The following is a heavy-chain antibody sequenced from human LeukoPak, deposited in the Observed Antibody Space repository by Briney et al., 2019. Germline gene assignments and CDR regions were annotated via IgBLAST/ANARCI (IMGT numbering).Heavy chain of an antibody. D-gene: IGHD6-6*01. CDR2: IHEGGRT. CDR1: GYSFSSDSF. V-gene: IGHV4-38-2*02. Sequence: SETLSLTCTVSGYSFSSDSFRGWIRQPPGKGLEWVGTIHEGGRTFYNSSLKSRVTISIDTSKNQFSLEVNSVTAADTAVYYCARAARPTNNWFDPWGQGTLVTVSS. J-gene: IGHJ5*02. CDR3: ARAARPTNNWFDP.